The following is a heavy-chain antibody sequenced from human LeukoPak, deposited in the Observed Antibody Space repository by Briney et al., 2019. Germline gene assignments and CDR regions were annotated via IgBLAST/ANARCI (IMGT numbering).Heavy chain of an antibody. CDR2: IYYSGST. J-gene: IGHJ3*02. Sequence: SETLSLTCTVSGGSISSYYWSWIRQPPGKGLEWIGYIYYSGSTNYNPSLKSRVTISVDASKNQFSLKLSSVTAADTAVYYCAAYSSGWLDAFDIWGQGTMVTVSS. D-gene: IGHD6-19*01. CDR3: AAYSSGWLDAFDI. V-gene: IGHV4-59*01. CDR1: GGSISSYY.